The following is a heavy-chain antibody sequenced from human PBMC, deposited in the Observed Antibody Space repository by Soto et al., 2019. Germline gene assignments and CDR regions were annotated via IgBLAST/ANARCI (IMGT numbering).Heavy chain of an antibody. CDR1: GGTFSSYA. CDR2: IIPIFGTA. V-gene: IGHV1-69*13. CDR3: ARDRGRWLRDAFDI. D-gene: IGHD6-19*01. J-gene: IGHJ3*02. Sequence: GASVKVSCKASGGTFSSYAISWVRQAPGQGLEWMGGIIPIFGTANYAQKFQGRVTITADESTSTAYMELSSLRSEDTAVYYCARDRGRWLRDAFDIWGQGTMVT.